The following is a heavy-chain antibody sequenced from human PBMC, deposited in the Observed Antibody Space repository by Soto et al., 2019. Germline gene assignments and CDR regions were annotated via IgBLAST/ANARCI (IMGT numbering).Heavy chain of an antibody. CDR2: VNAAANDI. J-gene: IGHJ3*02. CDR1: GFTFSIFS. D-gene: IGHD6-19*01. V-gene: IGHV3-48*02. CDR3: VRDRMWEQWLGPHDAFEI. Sequence: EVQLVESGGGWVQPGGSLRLSCAASGFTFSIFSMSWVRQAPGKGLEWISYVNAAANDIYYTDSVRGRFTISRDNAKNSLYLQMNSLRDDDTAVYYCVRDRMWEQWLGPHDAFEIWGQGTMVTVS.